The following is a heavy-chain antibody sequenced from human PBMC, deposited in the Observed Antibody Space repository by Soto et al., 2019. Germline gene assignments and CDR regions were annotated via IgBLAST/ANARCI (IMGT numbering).Heavy chain of an antibody. V-gene: IGHV4-39*01. J-gene: IGHJ6*02. D-gene: IGHD3-16*01. CDR1: GGSISSSSYY. CDR3: ARRYYYYGMDV. CDR2: IYYSGST. Sequence: ETLSLTCTVSGGSISSSSYYWGWIRQPPGKGLEWIGSIYYSGSTYYNPSLKSRVTISVDTSKNQFSLKLSSVTAADTAMYYCARRYYYYGMDVWGQGTTVTV.